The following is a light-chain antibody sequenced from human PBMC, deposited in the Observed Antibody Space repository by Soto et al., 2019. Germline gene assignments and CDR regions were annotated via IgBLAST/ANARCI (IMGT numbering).Light chain of an antibody. CDR2: DTF. J-gene: IGKJ4*01. V-gene: IGKV3-11*01. CDR1: QSVSNY. CDR3: QQRAQWPIT. Sequence: EIVLTQSPDTLSLSPGERATLSCRASQSVSNYLIWYQQKPGQALRLLIYDTFNRATGIPARFSGSGSGTDFTLTISSLDPEDFAVYYCQQRAQWPITFGGGTKVEIK.